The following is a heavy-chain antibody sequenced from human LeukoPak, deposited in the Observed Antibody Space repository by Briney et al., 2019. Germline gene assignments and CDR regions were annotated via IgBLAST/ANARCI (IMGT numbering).Heavy chain of an antibody. CDR2: ISAYNGNT. V-gene: IGHV1-18*01. J-gene: IGHJ4*02. Sequence: ASVKVSCKASGYTFTSYGISWVRQARGQGLEWMGWISAYNGNTNYAQKLQGRVTMTTDTSTSTAYMELRSLRSDDTAVYYCARDKGDYYDSSGYTRFDYWGQGTLVTVSS. CDR3: ARDKGDYYDSSGYTRFDY. CDR1: GYTFTSYG. D-gene: IGHD3-22*01.